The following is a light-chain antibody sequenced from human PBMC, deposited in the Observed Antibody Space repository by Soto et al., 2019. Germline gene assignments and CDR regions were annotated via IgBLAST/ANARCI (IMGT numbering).Light chain of an antibody. Sequence: QSVLTQPASVSGSPGQSITISCTGTSSDVGGYNYVSWYQQHPGKAPNLMIYEVSNRPSGVSNRFSGSKSGNTASLTISGLQAEDEAEYYCGSYAGSNNFRYVFGSGTKVTV. CDR2: EVS. V-gene: IGLV2-14*01. J-gene: IGLJ1*01. CDR3: GSYAGSNNFRYV. CDR1: SSDVGGYNY.